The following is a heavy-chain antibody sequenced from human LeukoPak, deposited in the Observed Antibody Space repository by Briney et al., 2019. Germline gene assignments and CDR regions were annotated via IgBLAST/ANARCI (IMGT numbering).Heavy chain of an antibody. CDR2: IYYSGST. V-gene: IGHV4-59*08. D-gene: IGHD1-26*01. CDR1: GGSISSYY. J-gene: IGHJ4*02. CDR3: ARHEKGGRIVGATXFDY. Sequence: PSETLSLTCTVSGGSISSYYWSWIRQPPGKGLEWIGYIYYSGSTNYNPSLKSRVTISVDTSKNQFSLKLSSVTAADTAVYYCARHEKGGRIVGATXFDYWGQGTLVTVSS.